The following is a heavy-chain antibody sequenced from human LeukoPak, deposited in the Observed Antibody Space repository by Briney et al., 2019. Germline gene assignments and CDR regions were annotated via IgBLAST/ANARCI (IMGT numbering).Heavy chain of an antibody. V-gene: IGHV5-51*01. Sequence: GESLKISCKGSGYSFTSYWIGWVRQMPGKGLEWMGIIYPGDSDTRYSPSFQGQVTISADKSISTAYLQWSSLKASDTAMYYCARQSSTAQLWSPYYGMDVWGQGTTVTVSS. D-gene: IGHD5-18*01. CDR2: IYPGDSDT. CDR1: GYSFTSYW. J-gene: IGHJ6*02. CDR3: ARQSSTAQLWSPYYGMDV.